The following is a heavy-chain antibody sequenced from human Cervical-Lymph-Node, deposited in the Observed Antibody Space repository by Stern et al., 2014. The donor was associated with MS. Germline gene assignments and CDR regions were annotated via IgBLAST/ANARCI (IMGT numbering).Heavy chain of an antibody. CDR2: INPSGGFT. CDR3: ASARNTAFDI. V-gene: IGHV1-46*03. Sequence: QLVQSGAEVKKPGASVKVSCKASEYTFTYFFMHWVRQAPGQGLEWMGVINPSGGFTTYAQKFQGRVTMTRDTSTSTVYMELTSLTSEDTAVYYCASARNTAFDIWGQGTLVTVSS. J-gene: IGHJ3*02. CDR1: EYTFTYFF.